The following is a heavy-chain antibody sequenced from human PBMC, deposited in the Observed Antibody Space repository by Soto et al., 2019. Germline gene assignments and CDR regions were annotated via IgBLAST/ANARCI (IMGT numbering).Heavy chain of an antibody. V-gene: IGHV3-30*03. CDR2: ISYDGINK. D-gene: IGHD3-22*01. J-gene: IGHJ4*02. Sequence: GGSLRLSCAASGFTFSDYGMHWVRQAPGKGLEWVSVISYDGINKYYADSVKGRFTISRDNSKNTLYLQMNSLRAEDTAVYYCARERDSSGYILGYWGQGTLVTVSS. CDR1: GFTFSDYG. CDR3: ARERDSSGYILGY.